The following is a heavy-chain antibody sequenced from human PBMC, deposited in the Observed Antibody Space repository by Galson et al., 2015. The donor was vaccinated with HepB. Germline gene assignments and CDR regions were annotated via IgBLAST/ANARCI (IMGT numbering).Heavy chain of an antibody. CDR1: FTNYA. CDR2: INTNTGNP. J-gene: IGHJ6*02. D-gene: IGHD3-22*01. V-gene: IGHV7-4-1*02. Sequence: FTNYAMNWVRQAPGRGLEWLGWINTNTGNPTYAQGFTGRFVFSLDASVNTAYLQISSLKAEDSAFYYCARVTSIYYYNSSYSYYYYGMDVWGQGTTVTVSS. CDR3: ARVTSIYYYNSSYSYYYYGMDV.